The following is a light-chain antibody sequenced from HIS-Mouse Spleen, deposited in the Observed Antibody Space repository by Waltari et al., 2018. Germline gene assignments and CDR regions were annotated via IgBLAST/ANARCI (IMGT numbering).Light chain of an antibody. CDR2: EGS. CDR1: SSYVGSYNL. CDR3: CSYAGSSTFGV. V-gene: IGLV2-23*03. Sequence: QSALTQPASVSGSPGQSITISCTGTSSYVGSYNLVPWYQQHPGKAPKLMIYEGSKRPSGVSNRFSGSKSGNTASLTISGLQAEDEADYYCCSYAGSSTFGVFGGGTKLTVL. J-gene: IGLJ3*02.